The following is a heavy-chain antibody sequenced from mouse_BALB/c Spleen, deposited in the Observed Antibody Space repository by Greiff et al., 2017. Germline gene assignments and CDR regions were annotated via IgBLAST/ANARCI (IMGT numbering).Heavy chain of an antibody. D-gene: IGHD2-2*01. CDR3: TSRYYGYDGFDY. Sequence: EVQGVESGGGLVKPGGSLKLSCAASGFTFSSYTMSWVRQTPEKRLEWVATISSGGSYTYYPDSVKGRFTISRVNATNTLYLQMSSLKSEDTAMYYCTSRYYGYDGFDYWGQGTTLTVSS. CDR1: GFTFSSYT. J-gene: IGHJ2*01. CDR2: ISSGGSYT. V-gene: IGHV5-6-4*01.